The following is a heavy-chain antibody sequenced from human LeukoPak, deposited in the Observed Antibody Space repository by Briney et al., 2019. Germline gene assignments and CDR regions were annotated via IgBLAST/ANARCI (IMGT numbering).Heavy chain of an antibody. J-gene: IGHJ4*02. Sequence: GGSLRLSCAASGFTFSSYAMSWVRQAPGKGLEGVSAISGSCGSTYYADSVKGRFTISRDNSKNTLYLQMNSLRAEDTAVYYCAKDGGYSYGSGSAPGYWGQGTLVTISS. V-gene: IGHV3-23*01. CDR3: AKDGGYSYGSGSAPGY. CDR2: ISGSCGST. D-gene: IGHD3-10*01. CDR1: GFTFSSYA.